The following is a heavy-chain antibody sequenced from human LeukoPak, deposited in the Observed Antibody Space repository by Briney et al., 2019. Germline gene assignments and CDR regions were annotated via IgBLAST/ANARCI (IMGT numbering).Heavy chain of an antibody. CDR1: GFTFSIFV. Sequence: GGSLTLSCAASGFTFSIFVMHWVRQAPGKGLEWVANIKQDGREKYYVDSVKGRFTISRDNAKNSLYLQMNSLRAEDTAVYYCARDPDINIWPEYFQHWGQGTLVTVSS. CDR2: IKQDGREK. D-gene: IGHD2-15*01. CDR3: ARDPDINIWPEYFQH. V-gene: IGHV3-7*04. J-gene: IGHJ1*01.